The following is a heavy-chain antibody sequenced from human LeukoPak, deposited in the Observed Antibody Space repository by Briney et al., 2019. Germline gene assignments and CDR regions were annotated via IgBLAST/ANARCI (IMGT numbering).Heavy chain of an antibody. D-gene: IGHD3-3*01. V-gene: IGHV3-30*18. CDR1: GFTFSSYG. CDR3: AKDYGADFWSGYTNWFDP. CDR2: ISYDGSNK. J-gene: IGHJ5*02. Sequence: GGSLRLSCAASGFTFSSYGMHWVRQAPGKGLEWVAVISYDGSNKYYADSVKGRFTISRDNSKNTLYLQMNSLRAEDTAVYYCAKDYGADFWSGYTNWFDPWGQGTLVTVSS.